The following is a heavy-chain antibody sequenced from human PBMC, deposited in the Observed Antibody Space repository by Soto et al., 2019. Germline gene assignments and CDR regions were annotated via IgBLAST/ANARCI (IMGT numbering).Heavy chain of an antibody. CDR1: GGTFSSYA. D-gene: IGHD3-3*01. V-gene: IGHV1-69*13. CDR3: SSNHETSFGVVTYYCGMDV. Sequence: SVKVSCKASGGTFSSYAISWVRQAPGQGLEWMGGSIPIFGTANYAQKFQGRVTITADEFTSTAYTELSSLRSEDAAVYYCSSNHETSFGVVTYYCGMDVWGQGTTVTVSS. J-gene: IGHJ6*02. CDR2: SIPIFGTA.